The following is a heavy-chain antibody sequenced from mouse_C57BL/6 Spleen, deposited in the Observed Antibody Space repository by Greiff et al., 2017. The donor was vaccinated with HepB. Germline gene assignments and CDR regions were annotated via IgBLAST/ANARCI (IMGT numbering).Heavy chain of an antibody. J-gene: IGHJ4*01. Sequence: EVQVVESGGGLVKPGGSLKLSCAASGFTFSSYTMSWVRQTPEKRLEWVATISGGGGNTYYPDSVKGRFTISRDNAKNTLYLQMSSLRSEDTALYYCARHPPNDYGSSYDAMDYWGQGTSVTVSS. V-gene: IGHV5-9*01. CDR1: GFTFSSYT. D-gene: IGHD1-1*01. CDR2: ISGGGGNT. CDR3: ARHPPNDYGSSYDAMDY.